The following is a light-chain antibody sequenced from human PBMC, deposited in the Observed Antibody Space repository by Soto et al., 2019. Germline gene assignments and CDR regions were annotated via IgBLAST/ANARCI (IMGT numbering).Light chain of an antibody. CDR3: QQYNTYSRT. J-gene: IGKJ1*01. CDR2: KAS. CDR1: QSISSW. V-gene: IGKV1-5*03. Sequence: DIQMTQSPSTLSASVGDRVTITCRASQSISSWLAWYQHKPGKAPNLLIYKASSLKSGVPSRFSGSGSGTEFTLTTSSLQPDDFATYYCQQYNTYSRTFGQGTKVEF.